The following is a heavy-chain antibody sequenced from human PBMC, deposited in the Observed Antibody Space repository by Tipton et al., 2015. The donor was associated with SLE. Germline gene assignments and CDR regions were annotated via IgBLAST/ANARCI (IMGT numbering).Heavy chain of an antibody. CDR3: ARGYDFWNGKSPGAFEI. V-gene: IGHV4-61*01. CDR2: IYYSGST. D-gene: IGHD3-3*01. J-gene: IGHJ3*02. Sequence: TLSLTCTVSGDSINSSPSSGRYYWNWIRQPPGKGLEWIGYIYYSGSTNYNPSLKSRVTISVDTSKNQFSLKVNSVTAADTAVYYCARGYDFWNGKSPGAFEIWGRGTMVTVSS. CDR1: GDSINSSPSSGRYY.